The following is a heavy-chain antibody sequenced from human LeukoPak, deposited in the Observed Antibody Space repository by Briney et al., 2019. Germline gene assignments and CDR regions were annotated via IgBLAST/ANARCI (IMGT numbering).Heavy chain of an antibody. CDR1: GYSFTSYW. V-gene: IGHV5-51*01. CDR3: ARQTVGASRGDAFDI. D-gene: IGHD1-26*01. Sequence: GESLKISCKGPGYSFTSYWIGWVRQMPGKGLEWMGIIYPGDSDTRYSPSFQGQVTISADKSISTAYLQWSSLKASDTAMYYCARQTVGASRGDAFDIWGQGTMVTVSS. J-gene: IGHJ3*02. CDR2: IYPGDSDT.